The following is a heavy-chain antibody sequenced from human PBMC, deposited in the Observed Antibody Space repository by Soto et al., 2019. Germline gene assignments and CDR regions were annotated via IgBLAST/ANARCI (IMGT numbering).Heavy chain of an antibody. CDR1: GGSFSDYF. Sequence: QVQLQQWGAGLLKPSETLSLTCAVYGGSFSDYFWSWIRQPPSKGLEWIGEISHSGSTSYNPSLKSRVTVSVDTSKNQFVRNLSSVAAAETAVYFCARGLQRRFGGYKCRGYHGMNVWGQGTTVTVSS. CDR3: ARGLQRRFGGYKCRGYHGMNV. J-gene: IGHJ6*02. CDR2: ISHSGST. V-gene: IGHV4-34*01. D-gene: IGHD5-12*01.